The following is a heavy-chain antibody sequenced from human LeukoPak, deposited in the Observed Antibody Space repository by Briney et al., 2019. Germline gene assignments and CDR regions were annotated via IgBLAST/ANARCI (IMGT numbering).Heavy chain of an antibody. V-gene: IGHV4-30-4*01. J-gene: IGHJ4*02. Sequence: SETLSLTCTVSGASISSGDYYWSWIRQPPGKGLDWIGYIYYSGSTYYNPSLKSRVTISVDTSKNQFSLKLSSVTAADTAVYYCARGDHSSGPPRMDYWGQGTLVTVSS. CDR2: IYYSGST. D-gene: IGHD3-22*01. CDR3: ARGDHSSGPPRMDY. CDR1: GASISSGDYY.